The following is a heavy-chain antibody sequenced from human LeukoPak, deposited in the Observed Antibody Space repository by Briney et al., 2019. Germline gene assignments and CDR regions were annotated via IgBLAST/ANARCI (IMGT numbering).Heavy chain of an antibody. CDR1: GGTFSSYA. CDR3: ASLRTGYSSSWYRAYFDY. Sequence: SVKVSCKASGGTFSSYAISWVRQAPGRGLEWMGGIIPIFGTANYAQKFQGRVTITTDESTSTAYMELSSLRSEDTAVYYCASLRTGYSSSWYRAYFDYWGQGTLVTVSS. V-gene: IGHV1-69*05. D-gene: IGHD6-13*01. CDR2: IIPIFGTA. J-gene: IGHJ4*02.